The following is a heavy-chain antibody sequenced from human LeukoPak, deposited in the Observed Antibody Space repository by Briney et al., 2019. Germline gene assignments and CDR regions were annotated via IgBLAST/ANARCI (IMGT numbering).Heavy chain of an antibody. CDR1: GFTFSIYW. V-gene: IGHV3-53*01. D-gene: IGHD6-13*01. CDR2: IYSGGST. J-gene: IGHJ4*02. CDR3: ARDGSWGSSSDY. Sequence: PGGSLRLSCAASGFTFSIYWMSWVRQAPGKGLEWVSVIYSGGSTYYADSVKGRFTISRDNSKNTLYLQMNSLRAEDMAVYYCARDGSWGSSSDYWGQGTLVTVSS.